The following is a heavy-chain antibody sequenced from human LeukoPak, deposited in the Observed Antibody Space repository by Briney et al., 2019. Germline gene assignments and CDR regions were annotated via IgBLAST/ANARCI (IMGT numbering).Heavy chain of an antibody. Sequence: GGSLRLSCAASGFTFSSYWMSWVRQAPGKGLEWVANIKQDGSEKYYVDSVKGRFTISRDNAKNSLYLQMNSLRAEDTAVYYCARDQCSGGSCYWFDPWGQGTLVTASS. CDR3: ARDQCSGGSCYWFDP. CDR2: IKQDGSEK. CDR1: GFTFSSYW. D-gene: IGHD2-15*01. J-gene: IGHJ5*02. V-gene: IGHV3-7*01.